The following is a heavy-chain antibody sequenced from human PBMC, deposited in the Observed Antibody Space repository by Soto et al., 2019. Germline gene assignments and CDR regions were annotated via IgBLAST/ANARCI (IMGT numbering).Heavy chain of an antibody. V-gene: IGHV1-69*13. CDR1: GYSFTTYG. Sequence: SVKVSCKASGYSFTTYGMNWVPQAPGQGLEWMGGIIPIFGTANYAQKFQGRVTITADESTSTAYMELSSLRSEDTAVYYCARITNWNYALDAFDIWGQGTMVTVSS. D-gene: IGHD1-7*01. CDR3: ARITNWNYALDAFDI. CDR2: IIPIFGTA. J-gene: IGHJ3*02.